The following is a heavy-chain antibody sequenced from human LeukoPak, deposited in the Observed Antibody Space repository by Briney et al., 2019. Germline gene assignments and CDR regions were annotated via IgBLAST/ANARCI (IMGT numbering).Heavy chain of an antibody. CDR2: ISYDGSNK. Sequence: GGSLRLSCAASGFTFSSYAMHWVRQAPGKGLEWVAIISYDGSNKYYADSVKGRFTISRDNSKNTLYLQMNSLRAEDTAVYYCARPYYSNYYYYGMDVWGQGTTVTVSS. V-gene: IGHV3-30-3*01. CDR3: ARPYYSNYYYYGMDV. J-gene: IGHJ6*02. CDR1: GFTFSSYA. D-gene: IGHD4-11*01.